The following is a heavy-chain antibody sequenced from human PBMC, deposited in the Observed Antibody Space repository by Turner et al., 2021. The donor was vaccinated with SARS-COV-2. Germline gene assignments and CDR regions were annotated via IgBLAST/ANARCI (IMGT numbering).Heavy chain of an antibody. CDR1: GYTFTDYY. Sequence: QVQLVHPGAEVKTPRASVTVSCKASGYTFTDYYLHWVRQAPGQGLEWMGWINPNSGGTNCAKKFQGRVTMTRDTSISTANMELSRLRSDDTAVYYCATDSDGTLWGQGTLVTVSS. CDR2: INPNSGGT. CDR3: ATDSDGTL. J-gene: IGHJ4*02. D-gene: IGHD1-26*01. V-gene: IGHV1-2*02.